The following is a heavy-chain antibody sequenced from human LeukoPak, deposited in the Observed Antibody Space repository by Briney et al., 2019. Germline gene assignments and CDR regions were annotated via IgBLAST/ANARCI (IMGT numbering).Heavy chain of an antibody. Sequence: ASVKVSCKASGYTFTGYYMHWVQQAPGQGLEWMGWINPNSGGTNYAQKFQGRVTMTRDTSISTAYMELSRLRSDDTAVYYCAVPMTSESAFDIWGQGTMVTVSS. CDR3: AVPMTSESAFDI. CDR1: GYTFTGYY. CDR2: INPNSGGT. J-gene: IGHJ3*02. V-gene: IGHV1-2*02.